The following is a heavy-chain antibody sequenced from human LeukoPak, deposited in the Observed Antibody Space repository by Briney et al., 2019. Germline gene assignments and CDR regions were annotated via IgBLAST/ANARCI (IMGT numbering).Heavy chain of an antibody. CDR3: ARATYSSSWYGSVY. CDR1: GFTFDDYG. V-gene: IGHV3-20*04. Sequence: GGSLRLSCAASGFTFDDYGMSWVRQAPGKGLEWVSGINWNGGSTGYADSVKGRFTISRDTAKNSLYLQMNSLRAEDTALYYCARATYSSSWYGSVYWGQGTLVTVSS. CDR2: INWNGGST. D-gene: IGHD6-13*01. J-gene: IGHJ4*02.